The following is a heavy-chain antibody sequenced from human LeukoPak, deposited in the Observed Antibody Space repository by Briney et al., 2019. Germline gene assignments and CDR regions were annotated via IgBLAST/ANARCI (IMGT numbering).Heavy chain of an antibody. J-gene: IGHJ4*02. V-gene: IGHV3-20*01. Sequence: PGGSLRLSCAASGFTFDDYGMSWVRQAPGKGLEWVSGISWNGGSTGYADSVKGRFTISRDNAKNSLYLQMNSLRAEDTALYHCARSERGPYYTEAAGYWGQGTLVTVSS. D-gene: IGHD1-26*01. CDR3: ARSERGPYYTEAAGY. CDR1: GFTFDDYG. CDR2: ISWNGGST.